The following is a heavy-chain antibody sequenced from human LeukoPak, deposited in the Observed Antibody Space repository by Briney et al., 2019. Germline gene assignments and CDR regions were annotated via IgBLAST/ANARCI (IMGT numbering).Heavy chain of an antibody. CDR3: ARDPSGSFFNWFDP. V-gene: IGHV3-30*03. D-gene: IGHD1-26*01. CDR1: GFTFSSYG. J-gene: IGHJ5*02. CDR2: ISYDVGKK. Sequence: GGSLRLSCAASGFTFSSYGMHWVRQAPGKGLEWVAVISYDVGKKYYADSVKGRFTISRDNSKNTLYLQMNSLRAEDTAVYYCARDPSGSFFNWFDPWGQGTLVTVSS.